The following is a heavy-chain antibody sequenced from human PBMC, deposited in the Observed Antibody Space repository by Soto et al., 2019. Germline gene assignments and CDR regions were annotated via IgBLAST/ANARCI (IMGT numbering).Heavy chain of an antibody. J-gene: IGHJ4*02. CDR2: ICGSGGST. D-gene: IGHD1-7*01. V-gene: IGHV3-23*01. CDR1: GFTFSSYA. CDR3: AKDLSKSITGTPGLIDY. Sequence: GSLRLSCAASGFTFSSYAMSWVRQAPGKGLEWVSAICGSGGSTYYADSVKGRFTISRDNSKNTLYLQMNSLRAEDTAVYYCAKDLSKSITGTPGLIDYWGQGTLVTVSS.